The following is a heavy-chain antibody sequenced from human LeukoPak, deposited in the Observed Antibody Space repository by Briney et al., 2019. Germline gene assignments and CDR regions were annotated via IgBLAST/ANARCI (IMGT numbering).Heavy chain of an antibody. V-gene: IGHV4-4*07. CDR2: IYTSGST. CDR1: GGSISSYY. D-gene: IGHD3-3*01. CDR3: ARDSSQNYDFWSGYFDY. Sequence: SETLSLTCTVSGGSISSYYWSWIRQPAGKGLEWIGRIYTSGSTNYNPSLKSRVTMSVDTSKNQFSLKLSSVTAADTAVYCCARDSSQNYDFWSGYFDYWGQGTLVTISS. J-gene: IGHJ4*02.